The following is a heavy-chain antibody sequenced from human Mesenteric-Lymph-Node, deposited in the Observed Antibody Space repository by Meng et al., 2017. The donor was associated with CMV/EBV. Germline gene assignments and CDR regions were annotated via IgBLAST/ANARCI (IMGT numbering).Heavy chain of an antibody. D-gene: IGHD3-22*01. V-gene: IGHV4-39*01. Sequence: DYISSSSYCWGWIRQPPGKGLEWIASIFYSGSTFHNPSLKSRVTMSVDTSENQFSLKLSSVTAADTAVYYCARHPPYYYDSSAFDYWGQGTLVTVSS. CDR3: ARHPPYYYDSSAFDY. J-gene: IGHJ4*02. CDR1: DYISSSSYC. CDR2: IFYSGST.